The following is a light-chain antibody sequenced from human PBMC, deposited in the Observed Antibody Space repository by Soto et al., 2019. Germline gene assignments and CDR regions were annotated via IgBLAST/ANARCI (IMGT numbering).Light chain of an antibody. J-gene: IGKJ1*01. Sequence: EIVLTQSPGTLSLSPGERGTLSCRASQSVSSNYLAWYQHKPGQAPRLLIYAASTRATDIPDRFSGSGSGTDYTLTISRLEPEDSAVYYCQQYDSTTWTFGQGT. CDR1: QSVSSNY. CDR2: AAS. CDR3: QQYDSTTWT. V-gene: IGKV3-20*01.